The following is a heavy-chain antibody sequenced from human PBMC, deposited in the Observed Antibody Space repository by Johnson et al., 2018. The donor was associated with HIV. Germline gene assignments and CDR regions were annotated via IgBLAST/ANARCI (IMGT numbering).Heavy chain of an antibody. D-gene: IGHD6-6*01. CDR2: ISYDGSNK. CDR3: ARDLPAIAARPGGAFDI. Sequence: QVQLVESGGGVVQPGRSLRLSCAASGFTFSSYAMHWVRQAPGKGLELVAVISYDGSNKYYADSVKGRFTISRYNSKNTLYLQMNSLRAEDTAVYYCARDLPAIAARPGGAFDIWGQGTMVTVSS. V-gene: IGHV3-30-3*01. CDR1: GFTFSSYA. J-gene: IGHJ3*02.